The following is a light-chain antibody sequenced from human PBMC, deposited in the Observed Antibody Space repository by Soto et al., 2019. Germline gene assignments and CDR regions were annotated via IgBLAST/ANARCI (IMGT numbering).Light chain of an antibody. CDR3: QQYNSYSLT. CDR2: DAS. V-gene: IGKV1-5*01. CDR1: QSISSW. Sequence: DIQMTQSPSTLSASVGDRVTITCRASQSISSWLAWYQQKPGKAPKLLIYDASSLESGVPSRFSGSGSGTEFTLTISRLQPDEFSTYYCQQYNSYSLTFGQGNKVEIK. J-gene: IGKJ1*01.